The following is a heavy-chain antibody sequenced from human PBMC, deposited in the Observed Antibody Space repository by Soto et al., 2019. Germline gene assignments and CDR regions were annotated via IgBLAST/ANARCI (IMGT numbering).Heavy chain of an antibody. CDR2: SSASGRRR. V-gene: IGHV3-23*01. D-gene: IGHD6-19*01. J-gene: IGHJ4*02. Sequence: PGGSRRLSCVASGIEFTNYAMSWVRQAPGKGLEWVSISSASGRRRYHANSVKGRLTITRNNSKNTLYLHMTNLIAEDTAVYYCAKDGNWLDVYFDVWGQGTPVTVSS. CDR3: AKDGNWLDVYFDV. CDR1: GIEFTNYA.